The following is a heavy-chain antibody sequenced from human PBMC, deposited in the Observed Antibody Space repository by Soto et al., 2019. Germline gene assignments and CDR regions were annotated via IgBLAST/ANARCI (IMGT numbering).Heavy chain of an antibody. CDR2: IWYDGSNK. CDR1: GFPFSSYG. J-gene: IGHJ4*02. V-gene: IGHV3-33*01. Sequence: QVQLVESGGGVVQPGRSLRRSCAASGFPFSSYGMHWVRQAPGKGLEWVAVIWYDGSNKYYADSVKGRFTISRDNSKNMLYLQMNSLRAEDTAVYYCARSGRWGQGTLVTVSS. CDR3: ARSGR. D-gene: IGHD6-19*01.